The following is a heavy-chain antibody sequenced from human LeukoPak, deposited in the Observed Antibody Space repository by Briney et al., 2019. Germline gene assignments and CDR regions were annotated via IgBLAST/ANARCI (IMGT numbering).Heavy chain of an antibody. CDR2: IYYSGST. Sequence: SETLSLTCTVSGGSISSYYWSWIRQPPGKGLEWIGYIYYSGSTNYNPSLKSRVTISVDTSKNQFSLKLSSVTAADTAVYYCARGRKVKRWSDAFDIWGQGTMVTVSS. D-gene: IGHD4-23*01. CDR1: GGSISSYY. V-gene: IGHV4-59*01. CDR3: ARGRKVKRWSDAFDI. J-gene: IGHJ3*02.